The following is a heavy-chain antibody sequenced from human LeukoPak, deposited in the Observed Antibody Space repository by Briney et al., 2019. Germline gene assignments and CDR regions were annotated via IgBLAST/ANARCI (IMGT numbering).Heavy chain of an antibody. CDR3: ARHMSGDYEFDY. J-gene: IGHJ4*02. D-gene: IGHD4-17*01. CDR2: IYYSGST. Sequence: SETLSLTCTVPGGSISSSSYYWGWIRHPPGKGLEWIGSIYYSGSTYYNPSLKSRVTISVDTSKNQFSLKLSSVTAADTAVYYCARHMSGDYEFDYWGQGTLVTVSS. V-gene: IGHV4-39*01. CDR1: GGSISSSSYY.